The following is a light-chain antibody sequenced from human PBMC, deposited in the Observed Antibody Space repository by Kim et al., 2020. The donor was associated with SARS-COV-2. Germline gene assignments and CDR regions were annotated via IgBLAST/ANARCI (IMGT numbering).Light chain of an antibody. CDR1: QSISSW. Sequence: SASVRDRVTITCRASQSISSWLAWYQQKPGKAPKLLIYDASSFESGVPSRFSGSGSGTEFTLTISSLQPDDFATYYCQQYNSYLHTFGQGTKLEI. J-gene: IGKJ2*01. CDR3: QQYNSYLHT. CDR2: DAS. V-gene: IGKV1-5*01.